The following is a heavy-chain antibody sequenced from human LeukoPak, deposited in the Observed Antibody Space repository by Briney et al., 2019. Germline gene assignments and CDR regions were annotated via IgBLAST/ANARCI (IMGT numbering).Heavy chain of an antibody. CDR2: IKQDGSET. CDR1: GFTFSSYW. V-gene: IGHV3-7*03. Sequence: PGGSLRLSCEVSGFTFSSYWMSWVRQVPGRGLEWVANIKQDGSETYYLDSVKGRFTISRDNSKSTLSLQMNSLRAEDTAIYYCATYRQVLLPFESWGQGTLVTVSS. D-gene: IGHD2-8*02. J-gene: IGHJ4*02. CDR3: ATYRQVLLPFES.